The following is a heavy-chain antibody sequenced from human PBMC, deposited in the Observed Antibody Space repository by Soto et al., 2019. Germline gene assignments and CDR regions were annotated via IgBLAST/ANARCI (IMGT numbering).Heavy chain of an antibody. V-gene: IGHV3-23*01. CDR3: AKDVVGATYYFDY. J-gene: IGHJ4*02. CDR2: ISGSGGST. CDR1: GFTFSSYA. D-gene: IGHD1-26*01. Sequence: GGSLRLSCAASGFTFSSYAMSWVRQAPGKGLEWVSAISGSGGSTYYADSVKGRFTISRDNSKNTLYLQMNSLRAEDTVVYYCAKDVVGATYYFDYWGQGTLVTVSS.